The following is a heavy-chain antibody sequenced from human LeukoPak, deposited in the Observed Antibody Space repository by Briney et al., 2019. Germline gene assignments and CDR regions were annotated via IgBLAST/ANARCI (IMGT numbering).Heavy chain of an antibody. V-gene: IGHV4-59*12. J-gene: IGHJ4*02. Sequence: SETLSLTCTVSGGSISSYYWSWIRQPPGKGLEWIGYIYYSGSTNYNPSLKSRVTISVDTSKNQFSLKLSSVTAADTAVYYCARGPVRVLWFGDPGYFDYWGQGTLVTVSS. D-gene: IGHD3-10*01. CDR2: IYYSGST. CDR3: ARGPVRVLWFGDPGYFDY. CDR1: GGSISSYY.